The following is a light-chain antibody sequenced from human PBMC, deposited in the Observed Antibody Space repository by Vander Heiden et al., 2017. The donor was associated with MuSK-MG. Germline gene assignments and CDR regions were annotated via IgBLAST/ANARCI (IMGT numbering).Light chain of an antibody. CDR2: DVS. Sequence: QSITIPCTGTSSDVGGYNFVSWYQQHPGKAPKLMIYDVSSRPSGVSNRFSGSKSGNTASLTISGLLAEDEADYYCSSYTSSSTGIFGGGTKLTVL. CDR3: SSYTSSSTGI. J-gene: IGLJ2*01. V-gene: IGLV2-14*03. CDR1: SSDVGGYNF.